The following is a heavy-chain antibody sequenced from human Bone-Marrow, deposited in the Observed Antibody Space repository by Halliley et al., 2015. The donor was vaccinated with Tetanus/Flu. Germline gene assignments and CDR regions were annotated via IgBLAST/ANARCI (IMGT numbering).Heavy chain of an antibody. J-gene: IGHJ4*02. CDR3: GRGGQSLDN. Sequence: PGRGPDGFSMIQVDGKTHYIDSGKGRLTISRHNSKNTVDLQRNSLTVEDTAVYYCGRGGQSLDNWGQGTVVSVSS. CDR2: IQVDGKT. V-gene: IGHV3-53*04.